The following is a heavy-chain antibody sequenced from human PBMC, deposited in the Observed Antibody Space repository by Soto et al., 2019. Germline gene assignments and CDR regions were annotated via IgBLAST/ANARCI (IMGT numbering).Heavy chain of an antibody. CDR2: IGAGADT. D-gene: IGHD4-17*01. Sequence: GGSLRLSCAASGFTFSRYDFHWVRQASGKGLEWVSGIGAGADTYYPDSVKGRFTFSRENAKNSLYLQMNSLRAGDTAVYYCARVDYGGNSGAFDIWGQGTMVTVSS. CDR1: GFTFSRYD. J-gene: IGHJ3*02. CDR3: ARVDYGGNSGAFDI. V-gene: IGHV3-13*04.